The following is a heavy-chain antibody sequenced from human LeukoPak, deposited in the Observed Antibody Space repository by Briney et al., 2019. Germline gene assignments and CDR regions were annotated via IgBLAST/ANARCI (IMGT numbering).Heavy chain of an antibody. V-gene: IGHV3-48*01. D-gene: IGHD4-17*01. CDR3: AREDYGDYVTLGGDAFDI. Sequence: GGSLRLSCAASGFTFSSYSMNWVRQAPGKGLEWVSYISSSSTIYYADSVKGRFTISRDNAKNSLYLQMNSLRAEDTAVYYCAREDYGDYVTLGGDAFDIWGQGTMVTVSS. CDR1: GFTFSSYS. CDR2: ISSSSTI. J-gene: IGHJ3*02.